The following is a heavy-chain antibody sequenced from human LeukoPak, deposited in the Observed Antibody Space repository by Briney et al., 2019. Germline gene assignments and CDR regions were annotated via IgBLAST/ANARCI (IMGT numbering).Heavy chain of an antibody. Sequence: ASVKVSCKASGYTFTVYYMHWVRQAPGQGLEWMGWINPNSGGTNYAQKFQGRVTMTRATSISTAYMELSGLRSDDTVVYYCARPDYDYIWGSYRIWGQGTLVTVSS. CDR3: ARPDYDYIWGSYRI. CDR2: INPNSGGT. CDR1: GYTFTVYY. V-gene: IGHV1-2*02. D-gene: IGHD3-16*02. J-gene: IGHJ4*02.